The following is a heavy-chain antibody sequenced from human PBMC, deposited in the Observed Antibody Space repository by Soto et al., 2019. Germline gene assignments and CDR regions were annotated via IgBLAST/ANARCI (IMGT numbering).Heavy chain of an antibody. CDR2: INQDASHK. CDR3: ARESEDLTSNFDY. V-gene: IGHV3-7*01. J-gene: IGHJ4*02. Sequence: EVQVVESGGGLVQPGGSLRLSCAAYGFTFSSYWMSWVRQAPGKGLEWVANINQDASHKYYVDSVKGRFTISRDNAKNSLYLQMNSLRAEDTAAYYCARESEDLTSNFDYWGQGTLVTVSS. CDR1: GFTFSSYW.